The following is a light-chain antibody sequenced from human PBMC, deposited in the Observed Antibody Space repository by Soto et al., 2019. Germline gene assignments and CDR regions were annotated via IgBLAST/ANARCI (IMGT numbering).Light chain of an antibody. CDR2: EVI. CDR1: SSDVGGYNY. Sequence: QSVLTQPASVSGSPGQSITISCTGTSSDVGGYNYVSWSQQHPGKAPKLMIYEVINRASGVSYRFSGSKSGNTASLTTSGLQAEDEADYYCSSYTATNTYVFGTGTKLTVL. V-gene: IGLV2-14*01. CDR3: SSYTATNTYV. J-gene: IGLJ1*01.